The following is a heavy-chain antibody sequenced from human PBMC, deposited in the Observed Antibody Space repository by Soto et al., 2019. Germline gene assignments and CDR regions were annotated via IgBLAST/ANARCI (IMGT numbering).Heavy chain of an antibody. CDR1: GVSISSYY. J-gene: IGHJ3*02. CDR2: IYYSGST. V-gene: IGHV4-59*01. CDR3: ARAWGYAFDI. D-gene: IGHD7-27*01. Sequence: SETLSLTCTVSGVSISSYYWSWIRQPPGKGLEWIGYIYYSGSTNYNPSLKSRVTISVDTSKNQFSLKLSSVTAADTAVYYCARAWGYAFDIWGQGTMVTVSS.